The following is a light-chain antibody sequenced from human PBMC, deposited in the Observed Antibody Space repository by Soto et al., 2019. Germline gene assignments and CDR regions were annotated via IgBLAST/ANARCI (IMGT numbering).Light chain of an antibody. V-gene: IGLV1-40*01. J-gene: IGLJ1*01. Sequence: QSVLTQPPSVSGAPGQRVTISCTGGWSNIGANYDVHWYQQLPGTAPRLLIYDNNNRPSGVPARFSVSKSDTSASLAITGLQPEDEADYYCQSYDSSLSGSYVFGTGTKLTVL. CDR2: DNN. CDR3: QSYDSSLSGSYV. CDR1: WSNIGANYD.